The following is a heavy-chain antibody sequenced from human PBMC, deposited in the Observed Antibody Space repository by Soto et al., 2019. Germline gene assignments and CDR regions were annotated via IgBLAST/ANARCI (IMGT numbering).Heavy chain of an antibody. CDR1: GGSISSSSYY. J-gene: IGHJ4*02. CDR2: IYYSGST. Sequence: QLQLQESGPGLVKPSETLSLTCTVSGGSISSSSYYWGWIRQPPGKGLEWIGSIYYSGSTYYNPSLKSRVTISVDTSKNQFSLKLSSVTAADTAVYYCARHRIEYSSPGVDYWGQGTLFTVSS. D-gene: IGHD6-6*01. CDR3: ARHRIEYSSPGVDY. V-gene: IGHV4-39*01.